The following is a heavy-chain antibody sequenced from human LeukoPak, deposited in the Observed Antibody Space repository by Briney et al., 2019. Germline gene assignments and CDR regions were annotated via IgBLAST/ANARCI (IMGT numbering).Heavy chain of an antibody. CDR3: ATERIKYSSSWTDAFDI. J-gene: IGHJ3*02. CDR2: INPNSGGT. Sequence: ASVKVSCKASGYTFTSYGISWVRQAPGQGLEWMGWINPNSGGTNYAQKFQGRVTMTRDTSISTAYMELSRLRSDDTAVYYCATERIKYSSSWTDAFDIWGQGTMVTVSS. D-gene: IGHD6-13*01. V-gene: IGHV1-2*02. CDR1: GYTFTSYG.